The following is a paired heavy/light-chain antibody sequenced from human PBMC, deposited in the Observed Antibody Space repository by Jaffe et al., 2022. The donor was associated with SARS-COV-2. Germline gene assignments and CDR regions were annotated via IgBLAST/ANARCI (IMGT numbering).Heavy chain of an antibody. CDR1: GFNFNAYE. D-gene: IGHD3-16*01. V-gene: IGHV3-48*03. Sequence: ELQLVESGGGLVQPGGSLRLSCVASGFNFNAYEMNWVRQAPGKGLESISYISDSGTEMNYADSVRGRFTISRDNAKNSVYLQMNGLRGEDTAIYYCARRLTGADFGGVKWYIDLWGRGTQVTVSS. CDR2: ISDSGTEM. J-gene: IGHJ2*01. CDR3: ARRLTGADFGGVKWYIDL.
Light chain of an antibody. V-gene: IGKV1-9*01. CDR3: QQFESFPLT. J-gene: IGKJ4*01. Sequence: DIQLTQSPSFLSASVGDRVTITCRASQAIRNSLAWYQQKPGKAPKLLIYLASTLLTGVPSSFSGSGSGTEFTLTISSLQPEDFATYYCQQFESFPLTFGGGTKVEIK. CDR2: LAS. CDR1: QAIRNS.